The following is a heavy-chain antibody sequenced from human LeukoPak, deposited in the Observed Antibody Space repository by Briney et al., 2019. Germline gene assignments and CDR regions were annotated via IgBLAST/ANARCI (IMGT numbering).Heavy chain of an antibody. D-gene: IGHD3-22*01. Sequence: EGSLRLSCAASGFTFNSYGMHWVRQAPGKGLEWVALIWYDGSNKYYADSVKGRFTISRDNSKNTLYLQMNSLRAEDTAVYYCAKSSGYYPEYWGQRTLVTVSS. CDR1: GFTFNSYG. V-gene: IGHV3-33*06. CDR3: AKSSGYYPEY. CDR2: IWYDGSNK. J-gene: IGHJ4*02.